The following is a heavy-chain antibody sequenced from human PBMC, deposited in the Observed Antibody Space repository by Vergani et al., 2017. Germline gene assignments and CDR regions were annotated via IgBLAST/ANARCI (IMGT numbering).Heavy chain of an antibody. CDR1: GFTFSSYI. CDR3: ASSGIAVAGTGLYY. D-gene: IGHD6-19*01. V-gene: IGHV3-21*01. Sequence: EVQLVESGGGLVKPGGSLRLSCAASGFTFSSYIMNWVRQAPGMGLEWVSSISSSSSYIYYADSVKGRFTISRDNAKNSLYLQMNSLRAEDTAVYYCASSGIAVAGTGLYYWGQGTLVTVSS. J-gene: IGHJ4*02. CDR2: ISSSSSYI.